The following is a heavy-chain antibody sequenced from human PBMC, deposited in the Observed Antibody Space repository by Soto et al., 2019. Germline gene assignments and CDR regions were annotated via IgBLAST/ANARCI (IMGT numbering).Heavy chain of an antibody. CDR3: ARGSYYYDSTYYYYGMDV. J-gene: IGHJ6*02. CDR1: GFTFSSYS. Sequence: EVQLVESGGGLVKPGGSLRLSCAASGFTFSSYSMNWVRQAPGKGLEWVSSISSSSSYIYYADSVKGRFTISRDNAKNSRYLQMNSLRAEDTAVYYCARGSYYYDSTYYYYGMDVWGQGTTVTVSS. D-gene: IGHD3-22*01. V-gene: IGHV3-21*01. CDR2: ISSSSSYI.